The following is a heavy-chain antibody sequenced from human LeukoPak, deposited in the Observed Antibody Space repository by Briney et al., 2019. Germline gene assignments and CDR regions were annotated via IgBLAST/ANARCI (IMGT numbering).Heavy chain of an antibody. CDR1: GFTFSSYA. J-gene: IGHJ4*02. Sequence: PGGSLRLSCAASGFTFSSYAMSWVRQAPGKGLEWVSGISGGGGSIDYADSVKGRFTISRDIAKNTLYLQMNSLRAEDTAVYYCARAQVGTPTDCWGQGTLVTVSS. D-gene: IGHD1-26*01. V-gene: IGHV3-23*01. CDR3: ARAQVGTPTDC. CDR2: ISGGGGSI.